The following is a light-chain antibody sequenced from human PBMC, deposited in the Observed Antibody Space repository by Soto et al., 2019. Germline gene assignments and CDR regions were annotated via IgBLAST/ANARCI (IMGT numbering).Light chain of an antibody. V-gene: IGKV1-5*03. Sequence: DIQMTQSPSTLSAFVGDRITITCRASQSISSWLAWYQQKPGTAPKLLIYKASNLESGVPSRFTGSESGAEFAHTISSLQADDVATYYCQKYNVYAWTFGQGTKMDIK. CDR3: QKYNVYAWT. J-gene: IGKJ1*01. CDR2: KAS. CDR1: QSISSW.